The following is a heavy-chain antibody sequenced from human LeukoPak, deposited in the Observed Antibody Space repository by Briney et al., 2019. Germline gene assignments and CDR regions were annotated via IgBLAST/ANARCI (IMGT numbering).Heavy chain of an antibody. D-gene: IGHD6-6*01. J-gene: IGHJ4*02. CDR3: ARGVRYSSSPNYFDY. CDR2: ISSSSSYI. CDR1: GFTFSSYW. Sequence: PGGSLRLSCAASGFTFSSYWMHWVRQAPGKGLEWVSSISSSSSYIYYADSVKGRFTISRDNAKNSLYLQMNSLRAEDTAVYYCARGVRYSSSPNYFDYWGQGTLVTVSS. V-gene: IGHV3-21*01.